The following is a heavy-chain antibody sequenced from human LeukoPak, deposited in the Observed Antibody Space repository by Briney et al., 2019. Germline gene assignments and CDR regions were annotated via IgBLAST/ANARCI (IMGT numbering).Heavy chain of an antibody. CDR3: ARDNYAGANWFDP. J-gene: IGHJ5*02. Sequence: SVKVSCKASGGTFSSYAISWVRQAPGQGLEWMGGIIPIFGTANYAQKFQGRVTITTDESTSTAYMELSSLRSEDTAEYYCARDNYAGANWFDPWGQGTLVTVSS. D-gene: IGHD1-7*01. CDR2: IIPIFGTA. CDR1: GGTFSSYA. V-gene: IGHV1-69*05.